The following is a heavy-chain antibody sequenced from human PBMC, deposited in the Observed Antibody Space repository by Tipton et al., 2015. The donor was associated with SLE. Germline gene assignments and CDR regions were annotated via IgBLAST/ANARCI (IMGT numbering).Heavy chain of an antibody. CDR2: IYYSGST. CDR3: ARGSYGTDAFDI. Sequence: TLSLTCTVSRGSISSLYWSWIRQPPGKGLEWIGYIYYSGSTNYNPSRKSRVTISVDTSKNQFSLKLSSVTAADTAVYYCARGSYGTDAFDIWGQGTMVTVSS. V-gene: IGHV4-59*01. J-gene: IGHJ3*02. D-gene: IGHD3-10*01. CDR1: RGSISSLY.